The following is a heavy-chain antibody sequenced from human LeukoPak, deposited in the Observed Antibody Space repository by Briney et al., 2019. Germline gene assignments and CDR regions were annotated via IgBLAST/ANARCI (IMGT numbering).Heavy chain of an antibody. CDR1: GGSFSGYY. D-gene: IGHD3/OR15-3a*01. CDR2: INHSGST. Sequence: PSETLSLTCAVYGGSFSGYYWSWIRQPPGKGLEWIGEINHSGSTNYNPSLKSRVTISVDTSKNQFSLKLSSVTAADTAVYYCASASPYARFGPEKPMDVWGKGTTVTVSS. CDR3: ASASPYARFGPEKPMDV. V-gene: IGHV4-34*01. J-gene: IGHJ6*03.